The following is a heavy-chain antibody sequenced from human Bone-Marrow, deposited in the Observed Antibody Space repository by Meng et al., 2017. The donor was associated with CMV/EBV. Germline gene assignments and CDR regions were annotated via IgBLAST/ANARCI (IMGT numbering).Heavy chain of an antibody. J-gene: IGHJ4*02. D-gene: IGHD6-19*01. Sequence: GSLRLSCAVYGGSFSGYYWSWIRQPPGKGLEWIGEINHSGSTNYNPSLKSRVTISVDTSKNQFSLKLSSVTAADTAVYYCARARGGLVRFDDWGQGTLVTVSS. CDR3: ARARGGLVRFDD. CDR2: INHSGST. V-gene: IGHV4-34*01. CDR1: GGSFSGYY.